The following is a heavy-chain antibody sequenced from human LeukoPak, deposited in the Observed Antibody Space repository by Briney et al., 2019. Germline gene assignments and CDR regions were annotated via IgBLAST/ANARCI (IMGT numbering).Heavy chain of an antibody. CDR2: ISYDGSNK. CDR1: GFTFSSYA. Sequence: GGSLRLSCAASGFTFSSYAMHWVHQAPGKGLEWVAVISYDGSNKYYADSVKGRFTISRDNSKNTLYLQMNSLRAEDTAVYYCARDFYDSSGYYLDYWGQGTLVTVSS. J-gene: IGHJ4*02. CDR3: ARDFYDSSGYYLDY. V-gene: IGHV3-30-3*01. D-gene: IGHD3-22*01.